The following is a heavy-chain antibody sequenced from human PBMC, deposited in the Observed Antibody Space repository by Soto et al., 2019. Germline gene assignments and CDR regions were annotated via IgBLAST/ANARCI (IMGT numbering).Heavy chain of an antibody. CDR1: GGTFSSYA. CDR2: IIPIFGTA. J-gene: IGHJ5*02. CDR3: ARSQYYDFWSGGNWFDP. D-gene: IGHD3-3*01. Sequence: QVQLVQSGAEVKKPGSSVKVSCKASGGTFSSYAISWVRQAPGQGLEWMGGIIPIFGTANYAQKFQGRVTITADESTSTAYMELSSVRSEDTAVYYCARSQYYDFWSGGNWFDPWGQGTLVTVSS. V-gene: IGHV1-69*12.